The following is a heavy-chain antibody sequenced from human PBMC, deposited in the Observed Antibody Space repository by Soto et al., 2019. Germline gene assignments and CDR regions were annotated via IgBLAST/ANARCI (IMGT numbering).Heavy chain of an antibody. V-gene: IGHV1-18*01. CDR3: ARSYSSGWEPRGYYYYYYGMDV. CDR2: ISAYNGNT. Sequence: GASVKVSCKXSGYTFTSYGISWVRQAPGQGLEWMGWISAYNGNTNYAQKLQGRVTMTTDTSTSTAYMELRSLRSDDTAVYYCARSYSSGWEPRGYYYYYYGMDVWGQGTTVTVSS. J-gene: IGHJ6*02. D-gene: IGHD6-19*01. CDR1: GYTFTSYG.